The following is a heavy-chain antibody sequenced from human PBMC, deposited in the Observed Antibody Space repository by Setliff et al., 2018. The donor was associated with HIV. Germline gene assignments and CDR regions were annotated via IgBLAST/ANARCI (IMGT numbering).Heavy chain of an antibody. CDR3: ARFDVTPMTTRDY. J-gene: IGHJ4*02. D-gene: IGHD4-17*01. CDR1: GASFTDYY. Sequence: SQTLSLTCAFYGASFTDYYWNWIRQPPGKGLEWIGEIHHTGHINYNPSFKSRVTMSLDMSTNQFSLKMASMTAADSAVYYCARFDVTPMTTRDYWGQGKLVTVSS. CDR2: IHHTGHI. V-gene: IGHV4-34*01.